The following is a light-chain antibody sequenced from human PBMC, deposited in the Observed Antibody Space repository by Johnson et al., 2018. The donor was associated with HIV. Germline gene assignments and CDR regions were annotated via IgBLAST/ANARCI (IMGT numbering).Light chain of an antibody. CDR3: GTWDSSLSCVF. V-gene: IGLV1-51*01. Sequence: QPVLTQPPSVSAAPGQKVTISCSGSSSNIGNNFISWYQQLPGTAPKLLIYDNNKRPSGIPDRFSGSKSGTSATLGITGLQTGDEADYYCGTWDSSLSCVFFGAGTKVTVL. CDR1: SSNIGNNF. J-gene: IGLJ1*01. CDR2: DNN.